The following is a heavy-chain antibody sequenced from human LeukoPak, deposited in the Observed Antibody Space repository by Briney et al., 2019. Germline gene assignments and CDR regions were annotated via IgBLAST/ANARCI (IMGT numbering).Heavy chain of an antibody. CDR1: GGSISSGDYH. Sequence: SETLSLTCTVSGGSISSGDYHWSWIRQPAGKGLEWIGRIYTSGRTNYNPSLKSRITISVDTSKNQFSLKLSSVTAADTAVYYCARNYYYYMDVWGKGTTVTVSS. J-gene: IGHJ6*03. CDR3: ARNYYYYMDV. V-gene: IGHV4-61*02. CDR2: IYTSGRT.